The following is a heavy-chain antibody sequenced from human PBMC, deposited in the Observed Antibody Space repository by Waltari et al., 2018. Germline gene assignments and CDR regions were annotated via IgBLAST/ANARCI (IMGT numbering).Heavy chain of an antibody. Sequence: EVQLVQSGAEVKKPGESRKISCKGSGYSFTSYWNGWVRQKPGKGLDWMGIIYPGDSDTRYSPSFQGQVTISADKSISTAYLQWSSLKASDTAMYYCARQEYYYGSGSYYFDYWGQGTLVTVSS. V-gene: IGHV5-51*01. J-gene: IGHJ4*02. CDR1: GYSFTSYW. D-gene: IGHD3-10*01. CDR3: ARQEYYYGSGSYYFDY. CDR2: IYPGDSDT.